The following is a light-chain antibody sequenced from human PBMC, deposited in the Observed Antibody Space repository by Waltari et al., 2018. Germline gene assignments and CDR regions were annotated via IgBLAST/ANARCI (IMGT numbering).Light chain of an antibody. CDR1: SSDVGGYNY. J-gene: IGLJ3*02. CDR2: EVS. V-gene: IGLV2-8*01. CDR3: SSYAGSNNLV. Sequence: QSALTQPPSASGSPGQSVTISCTGTSSDVGGYNYVSWYQQHPGKAPKLMIYEVSKRPPGFPGRFSGSKSGNTASLTGSGLQAEDEADYYGSSYAGSNNLVFGGGTKLTVL.